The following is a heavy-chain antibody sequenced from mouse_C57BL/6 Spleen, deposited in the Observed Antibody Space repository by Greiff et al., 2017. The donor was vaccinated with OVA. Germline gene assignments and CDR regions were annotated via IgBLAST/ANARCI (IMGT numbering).Heavy chain of an antibody. CDR3: ARADLGDY. D-gene: IGHD3-3*01. CDR1: GYTFTDYY. Sequence: EVQLQQSGPELVKPGASVKISCKASGYTFTDYYMNWVKQSHGKSLEWIGDINPNNGGTSYNQKFKGKATLTVDKSSSTAYMELRSLTSEDSAVYYCARADLGDYWGQGTTLTVSS. J-gene: IGHJ2*01. V-gene: IGHV1-26*01. CDR2: INPNNGGT.